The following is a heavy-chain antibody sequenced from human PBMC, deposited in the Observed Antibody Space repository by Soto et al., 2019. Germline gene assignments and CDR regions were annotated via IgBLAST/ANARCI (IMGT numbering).Heavy chain of an antibody. CDR1: GDTISTGGYS. Sequence: SETLSLTCGVSGDTISTGGYSWAWIRQPPGKAQEWIGHTYHSGNPYYNPSLKSRVTISVGTSKNQFSLKLSSVTAADTAVYYCARTPMPWGQGTLVTVSS. J-gene: IGHJ5*02. V-gene: IGHV4-30-2*05. CDR2: TYHSGNP. D-gene: IGHD2-2*01. CDR3: ARTPMP.